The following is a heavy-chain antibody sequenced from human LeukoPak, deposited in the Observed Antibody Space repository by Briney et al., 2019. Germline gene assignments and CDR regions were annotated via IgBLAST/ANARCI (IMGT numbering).Heavy chain of an antibody. D-gene: IGHD6-13*01. CDR2: INADNGNT. CDR3: VRGGYSSSWSY. CDR1: GYTFSSYA. Sequence: ASVKVSCKASGYTFSSYAIHWVRQAPGQRLEWMGWINADNGNTKYSQEFQGSVTITRDTSASTAYMELSSLRSEDMAVYYCVRGGYSSSWSYWGQGTLVTVSS. V-gene: IGHV1-3*03. J-gene: IGHJ4*02.